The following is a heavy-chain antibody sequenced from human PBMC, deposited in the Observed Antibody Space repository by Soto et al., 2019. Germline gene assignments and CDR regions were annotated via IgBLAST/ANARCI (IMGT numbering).Heavy chain of an antibody. CDR3: ARAQDQKKRKSSWYYYGMDV. CDR1: GYTFTSYD. Sequence: QVQLVQSGAEVKKPGASVKVSCKASGYTFTSYDINWVRQATGQGLEWMGWMNPNSGNTGYAQKFQGRVTMTRNTSISTAYMELSSLTYEDTAVYYCARAQDQKKRKSSWYYYGMDVWGQGTTVTVSS. D-gene: IGHD6-13*01. CDR2: MNPNSGNT. V-gene: IGHV1-8*01. J-gene: IGHJ6*02.